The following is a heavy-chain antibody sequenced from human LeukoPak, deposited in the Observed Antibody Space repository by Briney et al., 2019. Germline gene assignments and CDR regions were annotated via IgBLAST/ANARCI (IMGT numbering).Heavy chain of an antibody. CDR3: ARSDSSGWYLLRYFDL. CDR2: FHHSGTT. J-gene: IGHJ2*01. V-gene: IGHV4-38-2*02. CDR1: GDSISSDWF. Sequence: SETLSLTCTVSGDSISSDWFWVWIRQPPGKGLEWIGSFHHSGTTYYNPSLKSRVTISVDTSKNQFSLKLSSVTAADTAVYYCARSDSSGWYLLRYFDLWGRGTLVTVSS. D-gene: IGHD6-19*01.